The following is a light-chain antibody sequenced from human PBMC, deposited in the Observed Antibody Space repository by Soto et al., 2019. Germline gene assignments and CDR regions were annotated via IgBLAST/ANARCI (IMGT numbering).Light chain of an antibody. V-gene: IGKV3D-20*02. Sequence: EIVLTQSPGTLSLSPGERATLSCRASQSVSSSYLAWYQQKPGQAPRLLIYGASSRATGSPDRFSGSGSGTDFTLNISSLEPEDFAVYYCQQRSNWPPGLTFGGGTKVDIK. CDR3: QQRSNWPPGLT. CDR2: GAS. J-gene: IGKJ4*01. CDR1: QSVSSSY.